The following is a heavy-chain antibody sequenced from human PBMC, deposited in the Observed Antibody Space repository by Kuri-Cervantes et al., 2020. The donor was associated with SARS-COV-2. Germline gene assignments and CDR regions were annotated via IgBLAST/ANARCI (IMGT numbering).Heavy chain of an antibody. CDR2: INHSGST. CDR3: AAKGCHNQKRTSCYNDY. J-gene: IGHJ4*02. V-gene: IGHV4-34*01. D-gene: IGHD2-2*01. Sequence: ESLKISCAVYGGSFSGYYWSWIRQPPGKGLEWIGEINHSGSTNYNPPLKSRVTISVDTSKNQFSLKLSSVTAADTAVYYCAAKGCHNQKRTSCYNDYWGQGTLVTVSS. CDR1: GGSFSGYY.